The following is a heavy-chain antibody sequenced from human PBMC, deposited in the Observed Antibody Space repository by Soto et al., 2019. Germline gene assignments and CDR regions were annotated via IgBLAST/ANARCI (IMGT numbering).Heavy chain of an antibody. Sequence: SETLSLTCTVSGGSISYEHFHWTWIRQSPGKGLEWIGYIHYSGSIIYNPSFKSRVTISVDTSKNQFSLQLSSVTAADTAVYFCAREDDGGDRDYYGLDVWGQGTTVTVSS. CDR1: GGSISYEHFH. V-gene: IGHV4-30-4*08. CDR2: IHYSGSI. CDR3: AREDDGGDRDYYGLDV. D-gene: IGHD2-21*02. J-gene: IGHJ6*02.